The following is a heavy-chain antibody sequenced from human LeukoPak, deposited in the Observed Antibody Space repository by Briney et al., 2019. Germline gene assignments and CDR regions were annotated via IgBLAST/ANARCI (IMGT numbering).Heavy chain of an antibody. Sequence: PSETLSLTCTVSGGSISSGGYYWSWIWQPPGKGPARIGYIYHSGSTYYNPSLKSRVTISVDRSKNQFSLKLSSVTAADTAVYYCARVLGDCSGGSCDDYWGQGTLVTVSS. V-gene: IGHV4-30-2*01. CDR1: GGSISSGGYY. CDR2: IYHSGST. D-gene: IGHD2-15*01. J-gene: IGHJ4*02. CDR3: ARVLGDCSGGSCDDY.